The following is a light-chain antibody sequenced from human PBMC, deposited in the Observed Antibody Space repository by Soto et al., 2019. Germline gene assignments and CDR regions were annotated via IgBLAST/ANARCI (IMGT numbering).Light chain of an antibody. Sequence: DIQVTKSPSSLSSSLGDIVTITCRASQAINNYLAWYQQKPGGPPKLLIYAASTLHGVTSRFRGDGSGTEFTITIRRLQPEDFATYFCQQLHTYPLTFGGGTKVEIK. CDR2: AAS. V-gene: IGKV1-9*01. CDR1: QAINNY. J-gene: IGKJ4*01. CDR3: QQLHTYPLT.